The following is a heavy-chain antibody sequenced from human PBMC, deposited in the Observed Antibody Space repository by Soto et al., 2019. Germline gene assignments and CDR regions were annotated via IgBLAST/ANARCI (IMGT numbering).Heavy chain of an antibody. CDR3: VKDRAPRDGYKTQPGS. D-gene: IGHD5-12*01. V-gene: IGHV3-64D*06. CDR1: GFTFSIYA. CDR2: VSTNGGTS. Sequence: GGSLRLSCSASGFTFSIYAMHCVRQAPGKGLEYVSAVSTNGGTSYYADSVKGRFTISRDNSRNTLYLQMNSLRPEDTAVYYCVKDRAPRDGYKTQPGSWGLGTLVTVSS. J-gene: IGHJ5*02.